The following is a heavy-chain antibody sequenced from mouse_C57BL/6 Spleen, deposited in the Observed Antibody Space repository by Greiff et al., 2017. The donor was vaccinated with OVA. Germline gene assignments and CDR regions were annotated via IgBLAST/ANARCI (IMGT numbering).Heavy chain of an antibody. D-gene: IGHD2-3*01. V-gene: IGHV1-61*01. CDR1: GYSFTSYC. J-gene: IGHJ2*01. Sequence: QVQLQQSGPELVRPGSSVKLSCKASGYSFTSYCMDWVKQRPGNNLEWIGNIYPSDSDSHYHQKFKDKATLTVDKSSSTAYMQLSSLTSEDSAVYYCARGTSDGYFDDWGKGTTRTVSS. CDR3: ARGTSDGYFDD. CDR2: IYPSDSDS.